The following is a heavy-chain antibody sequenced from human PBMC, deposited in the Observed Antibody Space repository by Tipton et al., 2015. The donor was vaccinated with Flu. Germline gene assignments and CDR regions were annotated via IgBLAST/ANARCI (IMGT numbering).Heavy chain of an antibody. V-gene: IGHV3-48*03. Sequence: VQLVQSGGGLVQPGGSLRLSCAAPGFSFSSYEMNWVRQAPGKGLEWLSYISSSGSTISYADSVRGRFTISRDNAKNSLYLQMNSLRAEDTALYYCATLTGDDYWGQGDLVTVSS. D-gene: IGHD7-27*01. CDR1: GFSFSSYE. J-gene: IGHJ4*02. CDR3: ATLTGDDY. CDR2: ISSSGSTI.